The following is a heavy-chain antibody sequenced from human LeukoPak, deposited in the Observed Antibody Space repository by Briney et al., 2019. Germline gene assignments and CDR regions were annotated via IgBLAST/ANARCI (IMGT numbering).Heavy chain of an antibody. CDR2: LHTSGST. CDR1: GGSISSGSYY. J-gene: IGHJ3*02. Sequence: SQTLSLTCTVSGGSISSGSYYWRWLRQPAGKGLQWIGRLHTSGSTNYNPSLRSRVTISVDTSKNQFSLKLRSMTAADTAVYYCARDRGGIVGDTNAFDIWGQGTMVTVSS. V-gene: IGHV4-61*02. CDR3: ARDRGGIVGDTNAFDI. D-gene: IGHD1-26*01.